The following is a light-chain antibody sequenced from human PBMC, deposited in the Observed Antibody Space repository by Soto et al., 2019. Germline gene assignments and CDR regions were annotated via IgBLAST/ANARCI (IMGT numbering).Light chain of an antibody. J-gene: IGKJ1*01. CDR3: QQYYSYPTWT. V-gene: IGKV1-8*01. CDR1: QGISSY. Sequence: AIRMTQSPSSLSASTGDRVTITCRASQGISSYLAWHQQKPGKAPKLLIYAASTLQSGVPSRFSGSGSGTDFNLTISCLQSEDFATYYCQQYYSYPTWTFGQGTKVEIK. CDR2: AAS.